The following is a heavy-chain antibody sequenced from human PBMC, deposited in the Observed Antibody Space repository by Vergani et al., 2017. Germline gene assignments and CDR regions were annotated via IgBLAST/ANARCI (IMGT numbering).Heavy chain of an antibody. CDR2: ISSSSSTI. Sequence: EVQLVESGGGLVQPGRSLRLSCAASGFTFSSYSMNWVRQAPGKGLEWVSYISSSSSTIYYADSVKGRFTISRDNAKNSLYLQMNSLRAEDTAVYYCARDRSDIVVTGFDYWGQGTLVTVSS. CDR3: ARDRSDIVVTGFDY. CDR1: GFTFSSYS. J-gene: IGHJ4*02. D-gene: IGHD2-15*01. V-gene: IGHV3-48*01.